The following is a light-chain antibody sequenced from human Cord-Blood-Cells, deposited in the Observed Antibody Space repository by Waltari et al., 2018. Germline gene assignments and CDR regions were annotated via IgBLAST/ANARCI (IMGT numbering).Light chain of an antibody. CDR1: QSIRSY. V-gene: IGKV1-39*01. Sequence: VQMTQSPSSLSAPVGDSVTITCRASQSIRSYLNWYQQKPGKAPKLLIYSASSLQSGVPSTFSGSESGRDFTLTISSLPPDDFATYYCQQSYSTPCTFGPGTKVAIQ. CDR3: QQSYSTPCT. CDR2: SAS. J-gene: IGKJ3*01.